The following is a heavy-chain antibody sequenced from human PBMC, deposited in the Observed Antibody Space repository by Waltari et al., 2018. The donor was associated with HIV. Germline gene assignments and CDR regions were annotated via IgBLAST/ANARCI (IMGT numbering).Heavy chain of an antibody. D-gene: IGHD6-13*01. CDR3: ATKLIAAAGHFDY. V-gene: IGHV1-24*01. CDR1: GYTLTATS. Sequence: QDQLVQSGAEVKKPGASVKVSCKVSGYTLTATSMHWVRQAPGKGLEWMGGFDPEEGETIYAEKCQGRVTRTVDTSTDTAYMELSSLRSEDTAVYSCATKLIAAAGHFDYWGQGTLVTVSS. CDR2: FDPEEGET. J-gene: IGHJ4*02.